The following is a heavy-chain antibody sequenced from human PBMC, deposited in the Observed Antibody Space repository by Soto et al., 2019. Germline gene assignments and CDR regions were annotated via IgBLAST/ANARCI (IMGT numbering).Heavy chain of an antibody. J-gene: IGHJ4*02. Sequence: SETLSLTCAVYGGSFSGYYWSWIRQPPGKGLEWIGEINHSGSTNYNPSLKSRVTISVDTSKNQFSLKLSSVTAADTAVYYCARGPPLLRYDSSGNQRVPWDYWGQGTLVTVSS. CDR1: GGSFSGYY. CDR2: INHSGST. D-gene: IGHD3-22*01. CDR3: ARGPPLLRYDSSGNQRVPWDY. V-gene: IGHV4-34*01.